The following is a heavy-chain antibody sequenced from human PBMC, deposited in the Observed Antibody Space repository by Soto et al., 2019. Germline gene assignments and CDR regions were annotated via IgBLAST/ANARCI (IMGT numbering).Heavy chain of an antibody. CDR2: IIPILGIA. D-gene: IGHD2-2*03. CDR3: ARVLMDGYFDY. CDR1: GGTFSSYA. J-gene: IGHJ4*02. V-gene: IGHV1-69*04. Sequence: ASVKVSCKASGGTFSSYAISWVRQAPGQGLEWMGRIIPILGIANYAQKFQGRVTITADKSTSTAYMELSSLRSEDTAVYYCARVLMDGYFDYWGQGTLVTVSS.